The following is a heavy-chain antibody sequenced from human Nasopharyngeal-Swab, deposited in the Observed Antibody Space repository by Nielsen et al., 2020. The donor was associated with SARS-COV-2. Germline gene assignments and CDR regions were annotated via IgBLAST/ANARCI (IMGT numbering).Heavy chain of an antibody. CDR3: ARQTSNPYYYYYYMDV. D-gene: IGHD4-11*01. Sequence: GGSLRLSCAASGFTFSSYWMSWVRQAPGKGLEWVANIKQDGSEKYYVDSVKGRFTISGDNAKNSLYLQMNSLRAEDTAVYYCARQTSNPYYYYYYMDVWGKGTTVTVSS. J-gene: IGHJ6*03. V-gene: IGHV3-7*01. CDR2: IKQDGSEK. CDR1: GFTFSSYW.